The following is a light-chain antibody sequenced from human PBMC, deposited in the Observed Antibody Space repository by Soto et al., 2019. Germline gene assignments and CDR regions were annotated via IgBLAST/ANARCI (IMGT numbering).Light chain of an antibody. V-gene: IGKV3-20*01. Sequence: EIVLTQSPGTLSLSPGERATLSCRASQSVSSSYLAWYQQKPGQAPRLLIYGASSRATGIPDRFSGSGSGTRFTLTVSRLEPEDFAVYYCQQYGSSPRVTFGQVTRLEIK. CDR3: QQYGSSPRVT. CDR2: GAS. CDR1: QSVSSSY. J-gene: IGKJ5*01.